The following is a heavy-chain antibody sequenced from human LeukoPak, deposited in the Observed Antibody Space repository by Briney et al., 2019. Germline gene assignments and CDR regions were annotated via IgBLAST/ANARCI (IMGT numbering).Heavy chain of an antibody. D-gene: IGHD3-22*01. Sequence: ASVKVSCKASGYTFTGYYMHWVRQAPGQGLEWMGWINPNSGGTNYAQKFQGRVTMTRDTSISTAYMELSRLRSDDTAVYYCASTLGHYDSSGLVGYWGQGTLVTVSS. J-gene: IGHJ4*02. V-gene: IGHV1-2*02. CDR1: GYTFTGYY. CDR2: INPNSGGT. CDR3: ASTLGHYDSSGLVGY.